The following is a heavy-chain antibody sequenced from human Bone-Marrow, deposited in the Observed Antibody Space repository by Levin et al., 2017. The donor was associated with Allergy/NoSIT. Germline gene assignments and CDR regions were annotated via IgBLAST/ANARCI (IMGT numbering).Heavy chain of an antibody. CDR2: ISGSGGST. D-gene: IGHD3-10*01. CDR1: GFTFSSYA. CDR3: AKTIIITMVRGALSH. J-gene: IGHJ4*02. Sequence: ETLSLTCAASGFTFSSYAMSWVRQAPGKGLEWVSAISGSGGSTYYADSVKGRFTISRDNSKNTLYLQMNSLRAEDTAVYYCAKTIIITMVRGALSHWGQGTLVTVSS. V-gene: IGHV3-23*01.